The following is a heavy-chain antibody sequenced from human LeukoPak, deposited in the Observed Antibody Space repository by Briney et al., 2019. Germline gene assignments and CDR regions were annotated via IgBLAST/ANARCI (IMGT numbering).Heavy chain of an antibody. Sequence: PGGSLRLSCAAPGFSFGSSVMSWVRQAPGKGLEWVSAITADDGGTNHADPVKGRFTISRDNSKSTLYLQMNSLRAEDTAVYYCVKEDHYGDYVQINHWGQGTLVTVSS. CDR3: VKEDHYGDYVQINH. D-gene: IGHD4-17*01. CDR2: ITADDGGT. V-gene: IGHV3-23*01. J-gene: IGHJ5*02. CDR1: GFSFGSSV.